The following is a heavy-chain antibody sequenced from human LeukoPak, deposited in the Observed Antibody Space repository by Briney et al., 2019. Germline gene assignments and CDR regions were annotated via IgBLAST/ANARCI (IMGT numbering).Heavy chain of an antibody. D-gene: IGHD3-9*01. V-gene: IGHV5-51*01. Sequence: GESLKISCKGSGYSFTSYWIGWVRQMPGKGLEWMGIIYPGDSDTRYSPSFQGQVTISADKSISTAYLQWSSLKASGTAMYYCARTYYDILTGQLDFDYWGQGTLVTVSS. CDR1: GYSFTSYW. CDR2: IYPGDSDT. CDR3: ARTYYDILTGQLDFDY. J-gene: IGHJ4*02.